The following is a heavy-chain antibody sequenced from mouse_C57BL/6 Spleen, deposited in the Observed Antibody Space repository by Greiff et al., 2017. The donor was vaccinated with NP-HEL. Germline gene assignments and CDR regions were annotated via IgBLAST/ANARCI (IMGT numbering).Heavy chain of an antibody. D-gene: IGHD2-4*01. J-gene: IGHJ3*01. CDR1: GFTFSSYA. Sequence: EVQGVESGGGLVKPGGSLKLSCAASGFTFSSYAMSWVRQTPEKRLEWVATISDGGSYTYYPDNVKGRFTISRDNAKNNLYLQMSHLKSEDTAMYYCARADDYGAWFAYWGQGTLVTVSA. CDR3: ARADDYGAWFAY. CDR2: ISDGGSYT. V-gene: IGHV5-4*01.